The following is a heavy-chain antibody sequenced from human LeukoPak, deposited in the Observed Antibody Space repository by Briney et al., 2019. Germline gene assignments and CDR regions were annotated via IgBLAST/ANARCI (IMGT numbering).Heavy chain of an antibody. D-gene: IGHD2-21*01. J-gene: IGHJ5*02. CDR3: ARDIAIIGNNWFDP. CDR2: ISYDGSNK. V-gene: IGHV3-30*01. CDR1: GFTFSSYA. Sequence: GGSLRLSCAASGFTFSSYAMHWVRQAPGRGLEWVSVISYDGSNKYYADSVKGRFTISRDNSKNTLYLQMNSLRAEDTAVYYCARDIAIIGNNWFDPWGQGTLVTVSS.